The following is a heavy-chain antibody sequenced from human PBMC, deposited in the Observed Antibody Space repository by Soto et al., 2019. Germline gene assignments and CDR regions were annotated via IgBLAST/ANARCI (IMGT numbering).Heavy chain of an antibody. Sequence: QVQLLESGGGLVTPGGSLRLSCAASGFTFSDYYMSWIRQAPGKGLECVAYISVSSTYANYADSVEGRFTISRDNAENSLFLQMNSLRADDTAVYYCARGVRYYSSEKPANFDYWGQGALVTVSS. CDR1: GFTFSDYY. V-gene: IGHV3-11*05. D-gene: IGHD3-10*01. CDR3: ARGVRYYSSEKPANFDY. CDR2: ISVSSTYA. J-gene: IGHJ4*02.